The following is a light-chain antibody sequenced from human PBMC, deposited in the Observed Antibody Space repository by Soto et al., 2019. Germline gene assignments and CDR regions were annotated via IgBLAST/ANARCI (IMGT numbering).Light chain of an antibody. CDR1: SGDVGSYKY. V-gene: IGLV2-14*01. CDR3: SSYTITSTLVI. CDR2: EVN. Sequence: QSALTQPASVSGSPGQSISVSCTGSSGDVGSYKYVSWYQQHPGKAPKLINYEVNKRPSGVSDRFSGSKSGNTASLTISGLQAEDEADYYCSSYTITSTLVIFGGGTKLTVL. J-gene: IGLJ2*01.